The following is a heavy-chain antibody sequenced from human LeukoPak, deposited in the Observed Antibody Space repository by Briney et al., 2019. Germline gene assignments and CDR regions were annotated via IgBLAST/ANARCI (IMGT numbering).Heavy chain of an antibody. CDR2: IYTSGST. CDR3: ARMYYDSSGYFYYFDY. J-gene: IGHJ4*02. D-gene: IGHD3-22*01. V-gene: IGHV4-61*02. Sequence: SETLCLTCTVSGGSISSGSYYWSWIRQPAGKGLEWIGRIYTSGSTNYNPSLKSRVTISVDTSKNQFSLKLSSVTAADTAVYYCARMYYDSSGYFYYFDYWGQGTLVTVSS. CDR1: GGSISSGSYY.